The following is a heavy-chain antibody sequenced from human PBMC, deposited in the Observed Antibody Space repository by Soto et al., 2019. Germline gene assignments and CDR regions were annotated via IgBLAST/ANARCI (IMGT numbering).Heavy chain of an antibody. CDR1: GFAFSNYP. CDR3: AKEGSTLIVGNWFDT. CDR2: ITVSGAST. J-gene: IGHJ5*02. D-gene: IGHD3-22*01. Sequence: EVQLVESGGALVQPGGSLRLACAASGFAFSNYPMSWVRQAPGKGLEWVSGITVSGASTYYADSVKGRFTISRDNSKNILYLEMNSLRAEDTAVYYCAKEGSTLIVGNWFDTWGQGALVTVSS. V-gene: IGHV3-23*04.